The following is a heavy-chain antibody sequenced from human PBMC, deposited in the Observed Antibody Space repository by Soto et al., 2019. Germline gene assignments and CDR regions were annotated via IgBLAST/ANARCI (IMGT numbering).Heavy chain of an antibody. CDR1: GGSISSGDYY. D-gene: IGHD5-18*01. CDR2: IYYSGST. CDR3: AREIRGYSYGDFDY. Sequence: TSETLSLTCTVSGGSISSGDYYWSWIRQPPGKGLEWIGYIYYSGSTYYNPSLKSRVTISVDTSKNQFSLKLSSVTAADTAVYYCAREIRGYSYGDFDYWGQGTLVTVSS. V-gene: IGHV4-30-4*01. J-gene: IGHJ4*02.